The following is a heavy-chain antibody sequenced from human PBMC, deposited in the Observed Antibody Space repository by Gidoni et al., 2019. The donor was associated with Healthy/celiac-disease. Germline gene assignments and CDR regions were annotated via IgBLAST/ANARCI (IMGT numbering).Heavy chain of an antibody. Sequence: QVQLVQSGAEVKKPGSSVKVSCKASGGTFSSYAISWVRQAPGQGLEWMGGIIPIFGTANYAQKFQGRVTITADESTSTAYMELSSLRSEDTAVYYCASRGCGGDCYSHYYYGMDVWGQGTTVTVSS. J-gene: IGHJ6*02. V-gene: IGHV1-69*01. D-gene: IGHD2-21*02. CDR3: ASRGCGGDCYSHYYYGMDV. CDR2: IIPIFGTA. CDR1: GGTFSSYA.